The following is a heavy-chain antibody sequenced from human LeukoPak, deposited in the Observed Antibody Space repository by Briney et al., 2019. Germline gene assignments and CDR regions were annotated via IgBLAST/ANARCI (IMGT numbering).Heavy chain of an antibody. Sequence: SQTLSLTCTVPGGSISSGSYYWSWIRQPAGKGLEWIGRIYTSGSTNYNPSLKSRVTISVDTPKNQFSLKLSSVTAADTAVYYCARDLGSSSLGYFDYWGQGTLVTVSS. CDR1: GGSISSGSYY. V-gene: IGHV4-61*02. J-gene: IGHJ4*02. CDR2: IYTSGST. D-gene: IGHD6-6*01. CDR3: ARDLGSSSLGYFDY.